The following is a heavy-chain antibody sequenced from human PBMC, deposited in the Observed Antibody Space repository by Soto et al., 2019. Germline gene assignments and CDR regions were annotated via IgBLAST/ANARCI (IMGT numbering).Heavy chain of an antibody. D-gene: IGHD3-10*01. V-gene: IGHV4-30-2*01. CDR3: ARGGGAGDNFDY. Sequence: QLQLQASGSGLVKPSQTLSLTCAVSGGSISSGGYSWSWIRQPPGKGLEWIGYIYHSGSTYYNPSLKSRVTISVDRSKNQFSLKLSSVTAADTAVYYCARGGGAGDNFDYWGQGTLVTVSS. CDR2: IYHSGST. J-gene: IGHJ4*02. CDR1: GGSISSGGYS.